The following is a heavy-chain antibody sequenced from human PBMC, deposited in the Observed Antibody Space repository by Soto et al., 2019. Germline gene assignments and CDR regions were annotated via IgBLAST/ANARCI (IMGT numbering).Heavy chain of an antibody. D-gene: IGHD3-3*01. V-gene: IGHV3-21*01. Sequence: EVQLVESGGGLVKPGGSLRLSCAASGFTFSSYSMNWVRQAPGKGLEWVSSISSSSSYIYYADSVKGRFTISRDNAKNSLYLQMNSLRAEDTAVYYCARGRIFGVVTKPPPVYWGQGTLVTVSS. CDR1: GFTFSSYS. J-gene: IGHJ4*02. CDR3: ARGRIFGVVTKPPPVY. CDR2: ISSSSSYI.